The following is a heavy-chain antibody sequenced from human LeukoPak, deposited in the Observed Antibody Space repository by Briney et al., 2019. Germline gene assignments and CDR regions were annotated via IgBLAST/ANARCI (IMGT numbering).Heavy chain of an antibody. CDR2: IYPGDSDT. CDR3: ARRSIVVVPGEGFDAFDI. D-gene: IGHD2-2*01. CDR1: GYSFTSYW. J-gene: IGHJ3*02. V-gene: IGHV5-51*01. Sequence: GESLKISCEGSGYSFTSYWIGWVRQMPGKGLEWMGIIYPGDSDTRYSPSFQGQVTISADKSISTAYLQWSSLKASDTAMYYCARRSIVVVPGEGFDAFDIWGQGTMVTVSS.